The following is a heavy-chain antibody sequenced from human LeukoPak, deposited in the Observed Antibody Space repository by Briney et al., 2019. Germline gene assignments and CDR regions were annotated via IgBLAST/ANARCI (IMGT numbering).Heavy chain of an antibody. J-gene: IGHJ2*01. CDR2: IYYSGST. CDR3: ARVGFYDSSGYRHWYLDL. CDR1: GGSTSSYY. D-gene: IGHD3-22*01. Sequence: PSETLSLTCTVSGGSTSSYYWSWIRQPPGKGLEWIGYIYYSGSTNYNSSLKSRVTISVDTPKNQFSLKLSSVTAADTAVYYCARVGFYDSSGYRHWYLDLWGRGTLVTVSS. V-gene: IGHV4-59*01.